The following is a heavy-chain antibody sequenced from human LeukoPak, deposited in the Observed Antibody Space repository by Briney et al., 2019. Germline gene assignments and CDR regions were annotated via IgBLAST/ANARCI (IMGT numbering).Heavy chain of an antibody. V-gene: IGHV1-2*02. CDR2: INPNSGGT. Sequence: ASVKVSCKASGYTFTGYYMHWVRQAPGQGLEWMGWINPNSGGTNYAQKFQGRVTMTRDTSISTAYMELSRLRSVDTAVYYCARVDLGSYCGGDCYFSLDYWGQGTLVTVSS. J-gene: IGHJ4*02. CDR1: GYTFTGYY. CDR3: ARVDLGSYCGGDCYFSLDY. D-gene: IGHD2-21*02.